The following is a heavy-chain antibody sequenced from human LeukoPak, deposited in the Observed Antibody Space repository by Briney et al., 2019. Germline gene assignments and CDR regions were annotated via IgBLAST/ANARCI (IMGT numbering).Heavy chain of an antibody. V-gene: IGHV5-51*01. CDR1: GYSFTSYW. D-gene: IGHD3-22*01. CDR2: IYPGDSET. Sequence: GESLKISCKGSGYSFTSYWIGWVRQMPGKGPEWMGIIYPGDSETRYSPSFEGHVTISADKSISTAYLQWSSLKASDTAMYYCARLVSFADTDAFDIWGQGTTVTVSS. J-gene: IGHJ3*02. CDR3: ARLVSFADTDAFDI.